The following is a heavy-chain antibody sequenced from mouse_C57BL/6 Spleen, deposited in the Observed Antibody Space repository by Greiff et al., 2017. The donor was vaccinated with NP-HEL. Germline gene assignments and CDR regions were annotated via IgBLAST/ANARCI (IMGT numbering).Heavy chain of an antibody. CDR2: IDPSDSYT. CDR3: APIYDGFPGDAMDY. Sequence: QVQLQQPGAELVRPGTSVKLSCKASGYTFTSYWMHWVKQRPGQGLEWIGVIDPSDSYTNYNQKFKGKATLTVDTSSSTAYMQLSSLTSEDSAVYYCAPIYDGFPGDAMDYWGQGTSVTVSS. J-gene: IGHJ4*01. CDR1: GYTFTSYW. D-gene: IGHD2-3*01. V-gene: IGHV1-59*01.